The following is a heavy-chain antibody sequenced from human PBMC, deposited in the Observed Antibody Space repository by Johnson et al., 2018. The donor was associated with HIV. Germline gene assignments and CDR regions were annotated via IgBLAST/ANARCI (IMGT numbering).Heavy chain of an antibody. D-gene: IGHD6-19*01. Sequence: QVQLVESGGSVVQPGRSLRLSCAASGFTFSSYALHWVRQAPGKGLEWVAFIRYDGTNKYYAASMKGRFTISRDNSKNTLYLQMSSLRPEDTAVYYCAKIGQWRERLDAFDVWGQGTMVTVSS. CDR3: AKIGQWRERLDAFDV. J-gene: IGHJ3*01. CDR1: GFTFSSYA. V-gene: IGHV3-30*02. CDR2: IRYDGTNK.